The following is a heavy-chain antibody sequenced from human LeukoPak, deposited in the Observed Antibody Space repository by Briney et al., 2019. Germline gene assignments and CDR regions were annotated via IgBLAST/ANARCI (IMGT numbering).Heavy chain of an antibody. CDR3: ARGAADRNNYYYYIDV. J-gene: IGHJ6*03. V-gene: IGHV4-59*12. Sequence: SETLSLTCTVSDGSISSYYWSWIRQPPGKGLEWIGYIYYSGSTNYNPSLKSRVTISVDTSKNQFSLKLTSVTAADTAVYYCARGAADRNNYYYYIDVWGKGTTVTVSS. CDR2: IYYSGST. D-gene: IGHD1/OR15-1a*01. CDR1: DGSISSYY.